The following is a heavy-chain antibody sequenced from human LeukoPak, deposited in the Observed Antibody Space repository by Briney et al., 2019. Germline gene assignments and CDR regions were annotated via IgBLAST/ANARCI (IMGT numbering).Heavy chain of an antibody. J-gene: IGHJ4*02. CDR3: ARDGIDILTGPLNS. CDR1: GYSFTINS. Sequence: ASVKVSCKASGYSFTINSMHWGRQAPGQRLEWMGWINGGNGNTKYSQNFQGRVTITRDTSASTAYMELSSLRSEDTAVYYCARDGIDILTGPLNSWGQGTLVTVSS. V-gene: IGHV1-3*01. CDR2: INGGNGNT. D-gene: IGHD3-9*01.